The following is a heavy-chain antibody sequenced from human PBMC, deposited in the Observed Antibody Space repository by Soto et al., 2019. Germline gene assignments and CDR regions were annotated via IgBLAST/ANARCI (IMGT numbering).Heavy chain of an antibody. CDR1: GDSVSSNSAA. CDR3: AREIVLLWFGELFESVRNGMDV. V-gene: IGHV6-1*01. CDR2: TYYRSKWYN. J-gene: IGHJ6*02. D-gene: IGHD3-10*01. Sequence: PSQTLSLTCAISGDSVSSNSAAWNWIRQSPSRGLEWLGRTYYRSKWYNDYAVSVKSRITINPDTSKNQFSLQLNSVTPEDTAVYYCAREIVLLWFGELFESVRNGMDVWGQGTTVTVSS.